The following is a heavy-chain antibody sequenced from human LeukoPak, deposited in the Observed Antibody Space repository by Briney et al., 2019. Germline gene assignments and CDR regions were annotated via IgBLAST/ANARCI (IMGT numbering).Heavy chain of an antibody. D-gene: IGHD3-10*01. CDR2: ISDRGGST. CDR3: AKGLWFGSHGDY. J-gene: IGHJ4*02. V-gene: IGHV3-23*01. Sequence: GSLRLSFATSGFTFSSYAMSWVRQAPGKGLKWVSAISDRGGSTYSADSVKGRFTISRDNSKNTLYLQMNSLSAEDTAVYYCAKGLWFGSHGDYWGQGTLVTVSS. CDR1: GFTFSSYA.